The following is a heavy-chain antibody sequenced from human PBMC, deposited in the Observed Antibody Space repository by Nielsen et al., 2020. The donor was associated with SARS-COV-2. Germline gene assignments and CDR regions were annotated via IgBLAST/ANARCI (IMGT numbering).Heavy chain of an antibody. D-gene: IGHD3-3*01. CDR2: ISGGSGNT. J-gene: IGHJ4*02. CDR1: GFTFSNYA. V-gene: IGHV3-23*01. Sequence: GESLKISCAASGFTFSNYAMSWVRQAPGKGLEWVSTISGGSGNTYYADSVKGRFTISRDNSKKTLYLQMNSLRAEDTAVYYCARILEGFSKGFDYWGQGTLVTVSS. CDR3: ARILEGFSKGFDY.